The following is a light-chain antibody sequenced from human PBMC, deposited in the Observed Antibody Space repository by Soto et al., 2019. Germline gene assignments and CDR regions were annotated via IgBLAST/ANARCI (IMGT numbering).Light chain of an antibody. J-gene: IGKJ5*01. CDR1: QDVSNY. CDR2: DAS. V-gene: IGKV1-33*01. Sequence: DIPMTQSPTSLSATVGDRVIIPCQASQDVSNYLNWYQQKLGKAPKPLIYDASNLETGVPSRFSGSGSGTYFSCTISSLQPEDFATYYCQQYSNLITFGPGTRLEIK. CDR3: QQYSNLIT.